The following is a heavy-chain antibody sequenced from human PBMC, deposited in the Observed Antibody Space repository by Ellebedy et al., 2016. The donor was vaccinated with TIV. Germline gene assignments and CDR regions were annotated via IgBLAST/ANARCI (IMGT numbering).Heavy chain of an antibody. CDR1: GFTFSSYA. CDR2: ISGSGGST. Sequence: GESLKISCAASGFTFSSYAMSWVRQAPGKGLEWVSAISGSGGSTYYADSVKGRFTISRDNAKNSLYLQMNSLRAEDTALYYCARELPLGWLNTIFGVVSGFDYWGQGTLVTVSS. J-gene: IGHJ4*02. V-gene: IGHV3-23*01. D-gene: IGHD3-3*01. CDR3: ARELPLGWLNTIFGVVSGFDY.